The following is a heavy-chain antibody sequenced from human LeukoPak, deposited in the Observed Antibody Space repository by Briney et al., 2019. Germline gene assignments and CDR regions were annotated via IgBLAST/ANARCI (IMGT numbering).Heavy chain of an antibody. CDR2: IYTSVTT. V-gene: IGHV4-4*07. CDR3: ATAGGTFDY. CDR1: GVSISRFY. D-gene: IGHD3-16*01. Sequence: KPSETLSLTCSVSGVSISRFYWSWIRQPAGKGLEWIGRIYTSVTTNYSPSLRSRVTMSVDTSKNQFSLRLSSVTAADTAVYYCATAGGTFDYWGQGNLVIVSS. J-gene: IGHJ4*02.